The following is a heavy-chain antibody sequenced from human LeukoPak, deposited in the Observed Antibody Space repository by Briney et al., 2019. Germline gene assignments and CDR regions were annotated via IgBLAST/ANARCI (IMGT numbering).Heavy chain of an antibody. D-gene: IGHD6-19*01. Sequence: TTSETLSLTCAVYGGSFSGYYWSWIRQPPGKGLEWIGGINHSGSTNYNPSLKSRVTISVDTSKNQFSLKLSSVTAADTAVYYCARARQWLVRSPFDYWGQGTLVTVSS. CDR3: ARARQWLVRSPFDY. V-gene: IGHV4-34*01. CDR2: INHSGST. CDR1: GGSFSGYY. J-gene: IGHJ4*02.